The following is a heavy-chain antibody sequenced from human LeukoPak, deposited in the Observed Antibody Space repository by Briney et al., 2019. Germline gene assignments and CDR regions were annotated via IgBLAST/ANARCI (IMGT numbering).Heavy chain of an antibody. Sequence: GGSLRLSCAASGSTFSSYAMSWVRQAPGKGLEWVSTISGGGAYTYYADSVKGRFTISRDNSKNTLYLQMNSLRAEDTAVYYCAKYFASGSYYKLPHWGQGTLVTVSS. J-gene: IGHJ1*01. D-gene: IGHD3-10*01. CDR2: ISGGGAYT. CDR1: GSTFSSYA. CDR3: AKYFASGSYYKLPH. V-gene: IGHV3-23*01.